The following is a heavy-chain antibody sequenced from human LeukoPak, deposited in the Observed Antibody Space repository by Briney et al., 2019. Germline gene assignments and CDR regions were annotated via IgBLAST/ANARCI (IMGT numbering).Heavy chain of an antibody. Sequence: PGGSLRLSCAASGFTFSSYAMHGVRQAPGKGLEWVAVISYDGSNKYYADSVKGRFTISRDNSKSTLYLQMNSLRAEDTAVYYCARAPGVGGEKSRYYYYMDVWGKGTTVTVSS. J-gene: IGHJ6*03. CDR3: ARAPGVGGEKSRYYYYMDV. CDR2: ISYDGSNK. CDR1: GFTFSSYA. V-gene: IGHV3-30*04. D-gene: IGHD4-23*01.